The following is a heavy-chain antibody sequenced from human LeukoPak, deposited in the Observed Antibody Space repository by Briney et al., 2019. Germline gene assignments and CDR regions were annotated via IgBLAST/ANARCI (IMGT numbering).Heavy chain of an antibody. CDR3: ARDQWLAYYYHGMDV. CDR1: GFTFSTYA. J-gene: IGHJ6*02. CDR2: ITNNGSTI. V-gene: IGHV3-48*03. D-gene: IGHD6-19*01. Sequence: PGRSLRLSCAASGFTFSTYAMNWVRQAPGKGLEWGSYITNNGSTIYYADSVKGRFTISRDKAENSLYLQMNSLRAEDTAIYYCARDQWLAYYYHGMDVWGQGTTVTVSS.